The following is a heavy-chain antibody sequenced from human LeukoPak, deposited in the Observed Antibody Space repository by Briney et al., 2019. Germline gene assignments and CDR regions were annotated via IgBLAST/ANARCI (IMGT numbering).Heavy chain of an antibody. Sequence: GGSLRLSCAASGFTFSNHWMNWVRQAPGKGLEWVADINQDGSETYYVDSVKGRFTISRDNSKNTLYLQMNSLRAEDTAVYYCAKDLTGDYPTLDYWGQGTLVTVSS. CDR1: GFTFSNHW. D-gene: IGHD7-27*01. CDR3: AKDLTGDYPTLDY. CDR2: INQDGSET. V-gene: IGHV3-7*03. J-gene: IGHJ4*02.